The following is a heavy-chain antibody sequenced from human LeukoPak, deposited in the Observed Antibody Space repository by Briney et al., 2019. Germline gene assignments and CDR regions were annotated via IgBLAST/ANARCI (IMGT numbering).Heavy chain of an antibody. Sequence: GASVKVSCKASGYTFTDYYMHWVQQAPGQGLEWMGRIIPILGVANYAQKFQGRVTITADKSTSTAYMELSSLRSEDTAVYYCAGSSTFGESTSQLLGVYYFDYWGQGTLVTVSS. J-gene: IGHJ4*02. CDR1: GYTFTDYY. CDR3: AGSSTFGESTSQLLGVYYFDY. V-gene: IGHV1-69*02. D-gene: IGHD3-10*01. CDR2: IIPILGVA.